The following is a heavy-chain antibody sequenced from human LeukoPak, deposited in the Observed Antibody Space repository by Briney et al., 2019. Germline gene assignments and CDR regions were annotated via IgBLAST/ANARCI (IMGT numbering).Heavy chain of an antibody. J-gene: IGHJ4*02. D-gene: IGHD4-17*01. CDR1: GGSFSNYY. CDR2: IYYSGST. Sequence: SETLSLTCAVYGGSFSNYYWGWIRQPPGKGLEWIGSIYYSGSTYYNPSLKSRVTISVDTSKNQFSLKLSSVTAADTAVYYCARAYGDYGRYYFDYWGQGTLVTVSS. CDR3: ARAYGDYGRYYFDY. V-gene: IGHV4-39*07.